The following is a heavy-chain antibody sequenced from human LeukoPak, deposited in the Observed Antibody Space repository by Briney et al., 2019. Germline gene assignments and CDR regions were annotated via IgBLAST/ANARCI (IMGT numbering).Heavy chain of an antibody. CDR2: INTDGSST. D-gene: IGHD6-19*01. CDR1: GFTFNKYW. J-gene: IGHJ3*01. V-gene: IGHV3-74*03. CDR3: ARGDSSGPSG. Sequence: GGSLRLSCAASGFTFNKYWMHCVRHAPGKGLVWVSRINTDGSSTTYADSVKGRFTISSDNAKDTLYLHLNSLGAEDTAVYYCARGDSSGPSGWGQGTLVTVSS.